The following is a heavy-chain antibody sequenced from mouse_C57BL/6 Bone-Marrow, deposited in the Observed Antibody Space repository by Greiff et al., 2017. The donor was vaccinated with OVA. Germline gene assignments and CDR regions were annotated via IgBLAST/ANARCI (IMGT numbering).Heavy chain of an antibody. CDR1: GFTFSDYG. D-gene: IGHD2-2*01. J-gene: IGHJ1*03. CDR3: GRGEVWLRRDWYFDV. V-gene: IGHV5-17*01. CDR2: ISSGSSTI. Sequence: EVKLVESGGGLVKPGGSLKLSCAASGFTFSDYGMHWVRQAPEKGLEWVAYISSGSSTIYYADTVKGRFTISRDNAKNTLFLQLTSLRSADTAMYSGGRGEVWLRRDWYFDVWGTGTTVTVSS.